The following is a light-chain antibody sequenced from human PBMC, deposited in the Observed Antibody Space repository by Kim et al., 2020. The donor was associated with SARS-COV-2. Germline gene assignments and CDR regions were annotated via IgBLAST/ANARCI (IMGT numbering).Light chain of an antibody. J-gene: IGKJ5*01. V-gene: IGKV1-39*01. CDR2: AAS. CDR1: QNISTH. CDR3: QQGYSSPQIT. Sequence: SVGDRVFITCRTSQNISTHLNWYRQKPRKAPELLIYAASTLQTGVPSRFSGSGSGTEFTLTIRALQPGDSATYFCQQGYSSPQITFGQGTRLEIK.